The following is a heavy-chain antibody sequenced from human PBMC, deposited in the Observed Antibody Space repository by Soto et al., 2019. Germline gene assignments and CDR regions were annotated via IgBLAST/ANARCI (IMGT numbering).Heavy chain of an antibody. D-gene: IGHD6-19*01. Sequence: QVQLVESGGGLVKPGGSLRLSCAVSGFTFSDYYMSWIRQAPGKGLEWVSYISSSGSTIYYADSVKGRFTISRDNAXXSLYLQMTSLRAEDTAVYYCARAVGSGRAKHRNDYWGQGTLVTVSS. J-gene: IGHJ4*02. CDR2: ISSSGSTI. CDR1: GFTFSDYY. CDR3: ARAVGSGRAKHRNDY. V-gene: IGHV3-11*01.